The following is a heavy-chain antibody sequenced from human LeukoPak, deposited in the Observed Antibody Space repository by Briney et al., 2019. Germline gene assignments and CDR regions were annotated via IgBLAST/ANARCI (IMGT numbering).Heavy chain of an antibody. J-gene: IGHJ6*02. CDR1: GFTVSSSY. CDR3: ARDYYYHGMGV. CDR2: IYSGGST. Sequence: GGSLRLSCAASGFTVSSSYMTWVRQAPGKGLEWVSIIYSGGSTYYADSVKGRFTISRDNSKNTLYLQMNSLRAEDTAAYYCARDYYYHGMGVWGQGTTVTVSS. V-gene: IGHV3-53*01.